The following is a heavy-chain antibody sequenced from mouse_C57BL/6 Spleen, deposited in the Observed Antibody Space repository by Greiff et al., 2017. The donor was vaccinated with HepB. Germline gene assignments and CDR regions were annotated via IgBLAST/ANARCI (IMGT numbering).Heavy chain of an antibody. CDR2: IRSKSNNYAT. CDR1: GFSFNTYA. V-gene: IGHV10-1*01. Sequence: EVHLVESGGGLVQPKGSLKLSCAASGFSFNTYAMNWVRQAPGKGLEWVARIRSKSNNYATYYADSVKDRFTISRDDSESMLYLQMNNLKTEDTAMYYCVREDEYYFDYWGQGTTLTVSS. J-gene: IGHJ2*01. CDR3: VREDEYYFDY.